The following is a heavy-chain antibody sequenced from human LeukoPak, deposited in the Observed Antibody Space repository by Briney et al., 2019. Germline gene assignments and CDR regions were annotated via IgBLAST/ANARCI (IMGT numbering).Heavy chain of an antibody. D-gene: IGHD5-18*01. J-gene: IGHJ4*02. CDR3: ARGGRYGYGFDY. CDR2: INHSGST. V-gene: IGHV4-34*01. CDR1: GGSFSGYY. Sequence: SETLSLTCAVYGGSFSGYYWSWIRQPPGKGLEWIGEINHSGSTNYNPSLKSGVTISVDTSKNQFSMKLSSVTAADTAVYYCARGGRYGYGFDYWGQGTLVTVSS.